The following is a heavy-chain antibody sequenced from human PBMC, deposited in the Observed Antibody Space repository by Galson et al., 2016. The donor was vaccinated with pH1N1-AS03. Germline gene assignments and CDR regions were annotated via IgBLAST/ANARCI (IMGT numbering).Heavy chain of an antibody. J-gene: IGHJ5*02. CDR3: ARGDGNRWHNWFDT. CDR1: GYTFLSYA. D-gene: IGHD5-24*01. Sequence: SVKVSCKASGYTFLSYAISWVRQAPGQRLEWMGWITGDNRKTKHSPKFQGRVAMNADTVTDTAYMELSSLRSDDTAVYYCARGDGNRWHNWFDTWGQGTLVSVPS. CDR2: ITGDNRKT. V-gene: IGHV1-18*04.